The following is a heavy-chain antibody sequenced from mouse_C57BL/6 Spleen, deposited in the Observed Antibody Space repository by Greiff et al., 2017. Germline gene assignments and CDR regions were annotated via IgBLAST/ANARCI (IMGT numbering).Heavy chain of an antibody. J-gene: IGHJ4*01. D-gene: IGHD1-1*01. CDR1: GFTFSDYG. CDR2: ISSGSSTI. Sequence: EVKVVESGGGLVKPGGSLKLSCAASGFTFSDYGMHWVRQAPEKGLEWVAYISSGSSTIYYADTVKGRFTISGDNATNTLFLQMTSLRSEDTAMYYGAIEFSDYYGSRHAMDYWGQGTTVTVSS. CDR3: AIEFSDYYGSRHAMDY. V-gene: IGHV5-17*01.